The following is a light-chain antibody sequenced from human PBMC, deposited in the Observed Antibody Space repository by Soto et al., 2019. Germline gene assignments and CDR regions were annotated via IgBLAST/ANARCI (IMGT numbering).Light chain of an antibody. Sequence: EKMTPQYPATLCVSHGERATLSCRARQSVSXCLAWYQHKPGQAPRILIYAEXNRATGIPARFTGSGSGRDFTLTISSLEPEDFAVSYCQQCSKWPTSTVGQGTRLEI. CDR3: QQCSKWPTST. J-gene: IGKJ5*01. CDR1: QSVSXC. V-gene: IGKV3-11*02. CDR2: AEX.